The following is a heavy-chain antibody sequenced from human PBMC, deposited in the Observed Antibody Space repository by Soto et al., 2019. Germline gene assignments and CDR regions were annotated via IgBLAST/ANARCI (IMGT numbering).Heavy chain of an antibody. D-gene: IGHD2-15*01. CDR1: GFTISNAW. CDR3: TSGSVEGV. Sequence: GGSLRLSCAASGFTISNAWMNWVRQAPGKGLEWVGRIKTNGEGGTTDYAAPVKGRFVISRDDSKNTLYLQMNSLRPDDTAVYYCTSGSVEGVWGQGTTVTVSS. CDR2: IKTNGEGGTT. V-gene: IGHV3-15*07. J-gene: IGHJ6*02.